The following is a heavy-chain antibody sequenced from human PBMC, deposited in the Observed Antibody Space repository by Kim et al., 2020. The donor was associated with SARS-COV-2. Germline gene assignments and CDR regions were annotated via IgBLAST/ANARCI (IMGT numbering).Heavy chain of an antibody. D-gene: IGHD6-19*01. J-gene: IGHJ4*02. CDR2: MSFDGFSK. CDR3: AREGGSSGRCGYLDS. V-gene: IGHV3-30*04. CDR1: EFTFSSSI. Sequence: GGSLRLSCVTSEFTFSSSILHWVRQAPGKGLEWVADMSFDGFSKYFVDSVKGRFTISRDNSKNTMYLELNSLRADDSAVYYCAREGGSSGRCGYLDSWGQGTLVTVSS.